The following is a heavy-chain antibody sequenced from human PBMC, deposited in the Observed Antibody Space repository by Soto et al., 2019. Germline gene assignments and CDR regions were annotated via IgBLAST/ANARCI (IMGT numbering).Heavy chain of an antibody. CDR1: GYSFTSYW. CDR2: IYPGDSDT. D-gene: IGHD3-22*01. Sequence: GESLKISCKGSGYSFTSYWIGWVRQMPGKGLEWMGIIYPGDSDTRYSPSFQGQVTISADKSISTAYLQWSSLKASDTAMYYCARTKVYYYDSSGYPVYFDYWGQGTLVTVSS. CDR3: ARTKVYYYDSSGYPVYFDY. J-gene: IGHJ4*02. V-gene: IGHV5-51*01.